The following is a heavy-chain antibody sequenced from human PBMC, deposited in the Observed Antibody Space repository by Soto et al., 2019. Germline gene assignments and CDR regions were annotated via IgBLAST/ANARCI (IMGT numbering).Heavy chain of an antibody. CDR2: IYPGDSDT. CDR3: ARAEAEGVAGITAVGY. Sequence: GESLKISCKGSGYSFTSYWIGWVRQMPGKGLEWMGIIYPGDSDTRYSPSFQGQVTISADKSISTAYLQWSSLKASDAAMYYCARAEAEGVAGITAVGYWGQGTLVTVSS. D-gene: IGHD6-19*01. J-gene: IGHJ4*02. CDR1: GYSFTSYW. V-gene: IGHV5-51*01.